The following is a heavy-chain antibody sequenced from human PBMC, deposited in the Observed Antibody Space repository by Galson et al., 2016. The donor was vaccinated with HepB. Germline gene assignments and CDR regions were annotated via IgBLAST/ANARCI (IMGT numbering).Heavy chain of an antibody. D-gene: IGHD7-27*01. CDR3: ARGGLGIYRFFDL. J-gene: IGHJ2*01. CDR2: IDWADDK. V-gene: IGHV2-70*01. CDR1: GSSLTTSGTS. Sequence: PALVKPTQNLTLTCTLSGSSLTTSGTSVSWIRQPPGKALEWLALIDWADDKYYTTPLKTRLTISKDTSRNQVVLAMTNMDPEDTGTYYCARGGLGIYRFFDLWGRGTLVTVSS.